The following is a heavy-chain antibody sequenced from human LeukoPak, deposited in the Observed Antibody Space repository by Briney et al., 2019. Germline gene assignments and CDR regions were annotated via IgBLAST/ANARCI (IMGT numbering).Heavy chain of an antibody. V-gene: IGHV3-7*01. CDR3: ATEGGSSDAFAF. J-gene: IGHJ3*01. Sequence: GGSLRLSCAASGFTFSSYWMSWVRQAPGKGLEWVANIKQDGSEKYYVDSVKGRFTISRDNAKNSLYLQLNSLRAEDTAVYYCATEGGSSDAFAFWGQGTKVTVSS. CDR1: GFTFSSYW. CDR2: IKQDGSEK. D-gene: IGHD1-26*01.